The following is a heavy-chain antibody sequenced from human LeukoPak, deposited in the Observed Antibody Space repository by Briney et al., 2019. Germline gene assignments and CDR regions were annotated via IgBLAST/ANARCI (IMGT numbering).Heavy chain of an antibody. CDR1: GYTFTSYY. D-gene: IGHD3-9*01. CDR2: INPSGGST. Sequence: ASVRVSCKASGYTFTSYYMHWVRQAPGQGLEWMGIINPSGGSTSYAQKFQGRVTMTRDMSTSTVYMELSSLRSEDTAVYYCAREWGLRYFDWLPNYYYYMDVWGKGTTVTVSS. CDR3: AREWGLRYFDWLPNYYYYMDV. V-gene: IGHV1-46*01. J-gene: IGHJ6*03.